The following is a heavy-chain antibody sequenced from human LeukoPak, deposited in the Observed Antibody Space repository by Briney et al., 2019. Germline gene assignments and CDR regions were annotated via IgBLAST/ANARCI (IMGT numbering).Heavy chain of an antibody. D-gene: IGHD3-3*01. J-gene: IGHJ6*03. V-gene: IGHV3-30*01. CDR1: GFTFSSYS. Sequence: GGSLTLSCAASGFTFSSYSMHWVRQAPSKGLEWVAVISYNGDNKYYADSVKGRFSISRDNSKNTLSLQMNSLRAEDTAVYYCARSTRSIFGVDTYYYYMDVWGKGTTVTVSS. CDR2: ISYNGDNK. CDR3: ARSTRSIFGVDTYYYYMDV.